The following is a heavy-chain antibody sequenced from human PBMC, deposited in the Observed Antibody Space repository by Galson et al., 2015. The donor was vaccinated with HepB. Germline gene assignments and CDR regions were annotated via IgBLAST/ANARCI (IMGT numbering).Heavy chain of an antibody. J-gene: IGHJ6*03. CDR2: IIPILGIA. Sequence: SVKVSCKASGGTFSSYAISWVRQAPGQGLEWMGGIIPILGIANYAQKFQGRVTITADKSTSTAYMELSSLRSEDTAVYYCATTVTTRYYYYYYYMDVWGKGTTVTASS. V-gene: IGHV1-69*10. D-gene: IGHD4-17*01. CDR1: GGTFSSYA. CDR3: ATTVTTRYYYYYYYMDV.